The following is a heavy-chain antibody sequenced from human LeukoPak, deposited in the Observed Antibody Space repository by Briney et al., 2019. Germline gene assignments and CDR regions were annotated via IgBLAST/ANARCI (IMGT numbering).Heavy chain of an antibody. Sequence: GGSLRLSCAASGFTFSSYWMHWVRHAPGKGLVWVSRINSDGSSTSYADSVKGRFTISRDNAKNTLYLQMNSLRAEDTAVYYCAREGQDIVVVVAATPCGWFDPWGQGTLVTVSS. CDR2: INSDGSST. D-gene: IGHD2-15*01. CDR3: AREGQDIVVVVAATPCGWFDP. CDR1: GFTFSSYW. J-gene: IGHJ5*02. V-gene: IGHV3-74*01.